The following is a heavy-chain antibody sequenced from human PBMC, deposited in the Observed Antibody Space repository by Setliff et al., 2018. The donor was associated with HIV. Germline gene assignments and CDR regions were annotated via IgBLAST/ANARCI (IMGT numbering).Heavy chain of an antibody. D-gene: IGHD5-18*01. CDR3: ARGGYSYGFGRHRAYFQY. CDR2: INHSGGT. V-gene: IGHV4-34*01. CDR1: GGSFSAYY. Sequence: ETLSLTCAVYGGSFSAYYWSWIRQTPGKGLEWIGEINHSGGTNYNPSLKSRVTMSVDTSKNQFSLKLSSVTAADTAVFYCARGGYSYGFGRHRAYFQYWGQGTQVTVS. J-gene: IGHJ1*01.